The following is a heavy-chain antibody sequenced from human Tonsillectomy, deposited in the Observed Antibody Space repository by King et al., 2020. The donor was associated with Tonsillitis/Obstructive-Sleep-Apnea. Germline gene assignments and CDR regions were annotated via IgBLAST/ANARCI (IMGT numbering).Heavy chain of an antibody. CDR3: GTNAGDYYYYMDV. D-gene: IGHD2-2*01. J-gene: IGHJ6*03. Sequence: VQLQQWGAGLLKPSETLSLTCGVYVGSFSGYYWRWIRQPPGKGSEWSGEINHSGSTDYNSSLKSRVTISRDTSKNQFSLRLTSVTAADTAVYYCGTNAGDYYYYMDVWGKGTTVTVSS. CDR1: VGSFSGYY. V-gene: IGHV4-34*01. CDR2: INHSGST.